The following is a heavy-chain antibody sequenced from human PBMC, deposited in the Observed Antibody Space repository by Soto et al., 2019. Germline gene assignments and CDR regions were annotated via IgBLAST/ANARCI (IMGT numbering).Heavy chain of an antibody. J-gene: IGHJ4*02. V-gene: IGHV4-34*01. CDR2: INHSGST. D-gene: IGHD2-2*01. Sequence: PSETLSLTCAVYGGSFSGYYWSWIRQPPGKGLEWIGEINHSGSTNYNPSLKSRVTISVDTSKNQFSLKLSSVTAADTAVYYCARVIVVVPAAITYYFDYWGQGTLVTVS. CDR1: GGSFSGYY. CDR3: ARVIVVVPAAITYYFDY.